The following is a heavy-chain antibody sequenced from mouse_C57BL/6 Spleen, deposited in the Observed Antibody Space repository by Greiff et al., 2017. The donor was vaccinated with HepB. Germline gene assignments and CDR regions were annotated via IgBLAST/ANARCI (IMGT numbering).Heavy chain of an antibody. CDR1: GYTFTSYW. J-gene: IGHJ4*01. D-gene: IGHD3-2*02. V-gene: IGHV1-69*01. CDR3: ARRGDSSGFYAMDY. Sequence: VQLQQPGAELVMPGASVKLSCKASGYTFTSYWMHWVKQRPGQGLEWIGEIDPSDSYTNYNQKFKGKSTLTVDKSSSTAYMQLSSLTSEDSAVYYCARRGDSSGFYAMDYWGQGTSVTVSS. CDR2: IDPSDSYT.